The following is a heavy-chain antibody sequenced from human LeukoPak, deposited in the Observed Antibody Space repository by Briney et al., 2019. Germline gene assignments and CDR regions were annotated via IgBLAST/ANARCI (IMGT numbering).Heavy chain of an antibody. D-gene: IGHD2-15*01. CDR3: ARAVLGGSYPIDY. CDR1: GGSIGSGGYY. Sequence: SETLSLTCTVSGGSIGSGGYYWSWIRQHPGKGLEWIGYIYYSGSTYYNPSLKSRVTISVDTSKNQFSLKLSSVTAADTAVYYCARAVLGGSYPIDYWGQGTLVTVSS. V-gene: IGHV4-31*03. CDR2: IYYSGST. J-gene: IGHJ4*02.